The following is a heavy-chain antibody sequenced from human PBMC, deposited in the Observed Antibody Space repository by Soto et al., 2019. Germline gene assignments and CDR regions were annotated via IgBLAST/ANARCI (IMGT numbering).Heavy chain of an antibody. CDR1: GFTFSSYS. CDR3: AREGVGYYMDV. V-gene: IGHV3-21*01. J-gene: IGHJ6*03. Sequence: EVQLVESGGGLVKPGGSLRLSCAASGFTFSSYSMNWVCQAPGKGLEWVSSISSSSSYIYYADSVKGRFTISRDNAKNSLYLQMNSLRAEDTAVYYCAREGVGYYMDVWGKGTTVTVSS. D-gene: IGHD3-16*01. CDR2: ISSSSSYI.